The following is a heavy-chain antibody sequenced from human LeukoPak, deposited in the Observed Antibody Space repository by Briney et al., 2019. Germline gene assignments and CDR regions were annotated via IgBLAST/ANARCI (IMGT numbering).Heavy chain of an antibody. CDR1: GFTFSSDA. CDR2: ISGSGGST. CDR3: AKGLRITMVQGLDY. V-gene: IGHV3-23*01. J-gene: IGHJ4*02. Sequence: PGGSLRLSCAASGFTFSSDAMSWVRQAPGKGLEWVSAISGSGGSTYYADSVKGRFTISRDNSKNTLYLQMNSLRAEDTAVYYCAKGLRITMVQGLDYWGQGTLVTVSS. D-gene: IGHD3-10*01.